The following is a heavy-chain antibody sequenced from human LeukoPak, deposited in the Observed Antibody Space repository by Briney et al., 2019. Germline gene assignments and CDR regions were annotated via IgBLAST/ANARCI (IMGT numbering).Heavy chain of an antibody. Sequence: ASVKVSCKASGYTFTDYYIHWVRQAPGQGLEWMGWINPDIGGTNYVQKIQGRVTMTRDTSISTAYMELSSLRSDDTAVYYCARHSYGTPADYWGQGTLVTVSS. CDR2: INPDIGGT. J-gene: IGHJ4*02. CDR3: ARHSYGTPADY. V-gene: IGHV1-2*02. CDR1: GYTFTDYY. D-gene: IGHD5-18*01.